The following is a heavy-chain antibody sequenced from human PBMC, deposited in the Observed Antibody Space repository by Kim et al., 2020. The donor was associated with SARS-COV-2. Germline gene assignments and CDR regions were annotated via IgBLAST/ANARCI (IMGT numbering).Heavy chain of an antibody. CDR3: AREMLLWFGGRSDAFDI. CDR2: TRNKANSYTT. J-gene: IGHJ3*02. D-gene: IGHD3-10*01. CDR1: GFTFSDHY. V-gene: IGHV3-72*01. Sequence: GGSLRLSCAASGFTFSDHYMDWVRQAPGKGLEWVGRTRNKANSYTTEYAASVKGRFTISRDDSKNSLYLQMNSLKTEDTAVYYCAREMLLWFGGRSDAFDIWGQGTMVTVSS.